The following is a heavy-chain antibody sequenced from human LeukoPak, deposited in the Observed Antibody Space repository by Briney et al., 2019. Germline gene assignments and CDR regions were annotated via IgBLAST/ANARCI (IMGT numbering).Heavy chain of an antibody. D-gene: IGHD3-10*01. CDR2: IRYDGSNK. CDR3: ATYGSGSYYRFDY. Sequence: GGSLRLSCAASGFTFSSYGMHWVRQAPGKGLEWVAFIRYDGSNKYYADSVKGRFTIYRDNSKNTLYLQMTSLRAEDTAVYYCATYGSGSYYRFDYWGQGTLVTVSS. V-gene: IGHV3-30*02. J-gene: IGHJ4*02. CDR1: GFTFSSYG.